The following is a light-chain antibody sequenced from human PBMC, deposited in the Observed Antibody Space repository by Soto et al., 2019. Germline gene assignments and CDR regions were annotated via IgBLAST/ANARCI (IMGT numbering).Light chain of an antibody. V-gene: IGKV3D-20*02. CDR1: QSVSSSY. CDR2: DAS. Sequence: EIVFRQSPGSLSWWAGERATLSCRAIQSVSSSYLAWYQHQPGQAPRLLISDASNRATGIPARFSGSGPETDFTLTISGREPDDPAGYSYQQRCNGTSLTFGGGTKVDIK. J-gene: IGKJ4*01. CDR3: QQRCNGTSLT.